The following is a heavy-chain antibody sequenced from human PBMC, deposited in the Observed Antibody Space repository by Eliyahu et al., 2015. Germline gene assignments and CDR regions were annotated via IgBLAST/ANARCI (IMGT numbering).Heavy chain of an antibody. CDR1: GFXFXSYX. J-gene: IGHJ4*02. Sequence: EVQLVESGGGLVQPGGSLRLSCAASGFXFXSYXMXWVRQAPGKGLEWVSAISGSGGSTYYADSVKGRFTISRDNSKNTLYLQMNSLRAEDTAVYYCAKDRRRVYYDSSGYHYFDYWGQGTLVTVSS. CDR3: AKDRRRVYYDSSGYHYFDY. CDR2: ISGSGGST. D-gene: IGHD3-22*01. V-gene: IGHV3-23*04.